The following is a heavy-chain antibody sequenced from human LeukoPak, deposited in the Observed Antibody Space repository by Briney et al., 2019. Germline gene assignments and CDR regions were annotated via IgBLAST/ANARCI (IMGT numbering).Heavy chain of an antibody. J-gene: IGHJ4*02. CDR1: GFTFSSYW. Sequence: QPGGSLRLSCAASGFTFSSYWMHWVRQAPGKGLIWVSRINTDGSTTSYADSVKGRFTISRDNAKNTLYLQMNSLRAEDTAVYYCASPRLGELASGGQGTLVTVSS. D-gene: IGHD3-10*01. CDR2: INTDGSTT. V-gene: IGHV3-74*01. CDR3: ASPRLGELAS.